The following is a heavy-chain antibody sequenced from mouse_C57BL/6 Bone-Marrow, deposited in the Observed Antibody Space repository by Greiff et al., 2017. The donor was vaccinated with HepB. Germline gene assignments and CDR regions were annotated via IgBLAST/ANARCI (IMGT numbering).Heavy chain of an antibody. CDR1: GFTFSSYG. D-gene: IGHD1-1*01. J-gene: IGHJ2*01. Sequence: EVQLVESGGDLVKPGGSLKLSCAASGFTFSSYGMSWVRQTPDKRLEWVATISSGGSYTYYPDSVKGRFTISRDNAKNTPYLQMSSLKSEDTAMYYCARRLLLYFDYWGQGTTLTVSS. CDR3: ARRLLLYFDY. CDR2: ISSGGSYT. V-gene: IGHV5-6*01.